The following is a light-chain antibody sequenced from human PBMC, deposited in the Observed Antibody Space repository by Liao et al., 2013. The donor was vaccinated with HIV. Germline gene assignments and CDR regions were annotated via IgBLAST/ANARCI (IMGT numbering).Light chain of an antibody. Sequence: SYDLTQPPSLSVSPGQTARITCSGDELGHKYVCWYQQRPGQPPVLVLYQDSKRPSGIPERFSGSSSGNTATLTISRVEPGDEADYYCQLWDSSSDHPYVFGTGTQVTVL. CDR3: QLWDSSSDHPYV. CDR2: QDS. J-gene: IGLJ1*01. V-gene: IGLV3-1*01. CDR1: ELGHKY.